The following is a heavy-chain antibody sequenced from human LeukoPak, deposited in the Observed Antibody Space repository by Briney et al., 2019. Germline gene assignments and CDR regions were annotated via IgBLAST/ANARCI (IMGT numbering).Heavy chain of an antibody. CDR3: ARQFGSSTALQY. Sequence: SETLSLTCTVSGGSISSYYWSWIRQPPGKGLEWIGYISYSGSTNYNPSLKSRVTISVDTSRNQFSLKLSSVTAADTAIYYCARQFGSSTALQYWGEGTLVSVSS. D-gene: IGHD2-2*01. CDR2: ISYSGST. CDR1: GGSISSYY. J-gene: IGHJ1*01. V-gene: IGHV4-59*08.